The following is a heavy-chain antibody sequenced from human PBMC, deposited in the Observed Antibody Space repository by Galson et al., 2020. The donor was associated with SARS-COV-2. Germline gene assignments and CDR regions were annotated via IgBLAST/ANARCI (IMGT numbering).Heavy chain of an antibody. CDR2: NLAHGYST. D-gene: IGHD6-19*01. J-gene: IGHJ4*02. Sequence: GESLKISCAAPGFTFGTYAMSRVRQAPGKGLEWLSGNLAHGYSTYDADSEKGRFAISRDNPKNTVPLDMSSLRAGDTAIYYCVRHRSGWYYFDYWGQGTLVTVSS. CDR1: GFTFGTYA. V-gene: IGHV3-23*01. CDR3: VRHRSGWYYFDY.